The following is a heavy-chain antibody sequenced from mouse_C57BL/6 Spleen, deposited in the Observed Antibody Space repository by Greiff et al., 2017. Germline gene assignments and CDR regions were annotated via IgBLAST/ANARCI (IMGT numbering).Heavy chain of an antibody. D-gene: IGHD2-4*01. V-gene: IGHV1-81*01. CDR3: ARATMITTSRKSYYFDY. CDR2: IYPRSGNT. CDR1: GYTFTSYG. J-gene: IGHJ2*01. Sequence: VQLQQSGAELARPGASVKLSCKASGYTFTSYGISWVKQRTGQGLEWIGEIYPRSGNTYYNEKLKGKATLTADKSSSTAYMELRSLTSEDSAVYFCARATMITTSRKSYYFDYWGQGTTLTVSS.